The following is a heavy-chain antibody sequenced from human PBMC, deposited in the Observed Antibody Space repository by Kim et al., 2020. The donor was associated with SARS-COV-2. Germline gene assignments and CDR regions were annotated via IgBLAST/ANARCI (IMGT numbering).Heavy chain of an antibody. D-gene: IGHD6-13*01. J-gene: IGHJ3*02. CDR3: ARGGYSSSAFNGAFDI. CDR1: GVTVSRNY. Sequence: GGSLRLSCAASGVTVSRNYMSWVRQAPGKGLEWVSVIYSGGSTYYADSVKGRFTISRDNSKNTLYLQMRSLRAEDTALYYCARGGYSSSAFNGAFDIWGQGTMVTVSS. V-gene: IGHV3-53*01. CDR2: IYSGGST.